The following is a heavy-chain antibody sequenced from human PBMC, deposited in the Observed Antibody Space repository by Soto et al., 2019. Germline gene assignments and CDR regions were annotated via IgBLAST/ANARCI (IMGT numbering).Heavy chain of an antibody. D-gene: IGHD6-25*01. CDR3: AKGSQMAAVLDN. V-gene: IGHV3-30*18. J-gene: IGHJ4*02. CDR2: ISYDEKTK. CDR1: GFTFSTYG. Sequence: QVQLVESGGGVVQPGRSLRLSCAASGFTFSTYGMQWVRQAPGKGLEWLAVISYDEKTKYYADSVKARFTISRDNSKNTLFLQMNRVRSEDTAVYYCAKGSQMAAVLDNWGQGTLVNVSS.